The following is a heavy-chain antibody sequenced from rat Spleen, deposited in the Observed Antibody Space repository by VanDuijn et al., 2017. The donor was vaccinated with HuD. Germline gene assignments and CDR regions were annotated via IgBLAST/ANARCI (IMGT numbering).Heavy chain of an antibody. J-gene: IGHJ4*01. V-gene: IGHV3-1*01. Sequence: EVQLQESGPGLVNPSQSLSLTCSVTGYSISSSFWGWIRKFPGNKMEWMGYISYSGITSYNPSLKSRISITRDTSKNQFFLQLNSVTTEDTATYYCARGKQLYRDYVMDAWGQGTSVTVSS. CDR2: ISYSGIT. CDR1: GYSISSSF. CDR3: ARGKQLYRDYVMDA. D-gene: IGHD1-2*01.